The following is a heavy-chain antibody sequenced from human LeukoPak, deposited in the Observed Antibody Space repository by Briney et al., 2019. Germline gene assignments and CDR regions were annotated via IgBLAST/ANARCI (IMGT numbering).Heavy chain of an antibody. CDR3: AKGYSWLQSPTDY. V-gene: IGHV3-23*01. CDR1: GFAFSSYA. Sequence: GGSLRLSCAASGFAFSSYAMTWVRLPPGKGLEWVSAISGSGGSTYYADSVKGRFTISRDNSKNTLYLQMNSLRAEDTAVYYCAKGYSWLQSPTDYWGQGTLVTVSS. D-gene: IGHD5-24*01. CDR2: ISGSGGST. J-gene: IGHJ4*02.